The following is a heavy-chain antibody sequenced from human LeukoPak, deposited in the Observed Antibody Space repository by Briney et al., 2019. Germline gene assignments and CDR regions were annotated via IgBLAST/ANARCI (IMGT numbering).Heavy chain of an antibody. CDR3: ARGAVGSSWFDP. CDR2: INPSGGST. V-gene: IGHV1-46*01. D-gene: IGHD6-13*01. CDR1: GYTFTSYY. J-gene: IGHJ5*02. Sequence: ASVKVSCKESGYTFTSYYMHWVRQAPGQGLEWMGVINPSGGSTSYAQKFQGRVTMTRDTSTSTLYMELSSLRSEHTAVYYCARGAVGSSWFDPWGQATLVTVSS.